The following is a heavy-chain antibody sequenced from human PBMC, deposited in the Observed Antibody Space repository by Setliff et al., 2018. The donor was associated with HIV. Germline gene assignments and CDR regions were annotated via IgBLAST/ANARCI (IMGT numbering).Heavy chain of an antibody. CDR3: AKELAASGLGYFDS. V-gene: IGHV3-23*01. CDR1: GFTFSNYA. Sequence: GESLKISCAASGFTFSNYAMSWVRQAPGEGLEWVSAILSTGERTFCADSVKGRFTISRDNSKNTVYLQMNSLRAEDTAEYYCAKELAASGLGYFDSWGRGILVTVSS. CDR2: ILSTGERT. J-gene: IGHJ4*02. D-gene: IGHD3-22*01.